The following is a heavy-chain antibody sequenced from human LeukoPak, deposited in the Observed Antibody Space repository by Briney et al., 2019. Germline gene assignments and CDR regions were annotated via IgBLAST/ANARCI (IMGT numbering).Heavy chain of an antibody. CDR2: ISGSGDNT. CDR1: GFPFSSYG. Sequence: GGSLRLSCVASGFPFSSYGMHWVRQAPGKGLEWVSGISGSGDNTYYADSVKGRFTISRDNSKNTLYVQVNSLGTEDTAAYYCAKGSYYDSSGSFYFDYWGQGTLVTVSS. V-gene: IGHV3-23*01. CDR3: AKGSYYDSSGSFYFDY. J-gene: IGHJ4*02. D-gene: IGHD3-22*01.